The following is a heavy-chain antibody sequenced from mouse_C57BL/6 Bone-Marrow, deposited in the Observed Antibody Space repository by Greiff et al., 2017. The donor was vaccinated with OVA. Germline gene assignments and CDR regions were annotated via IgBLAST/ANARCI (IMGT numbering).Heavy chain of an antibody. CDR2: IYPRSGNT. Sequence: VQLQQSGAELARPGASVKLSCKASGYTFTSYGISWVKQRPGQGLEWIGEIYPRSGNTYYNEKFKGKATLTSDKSSSTAYMALRSLTSEYSAVYFCARGGWLLYFDYWGQGTTLTVSS. CDR1: GYTFTSYG. D-gene: IGHD2-3*01. J-gene: IGHJ2*01. V-gene: IGHV1-81*01. CDR3: ARGGWLLYFDY.